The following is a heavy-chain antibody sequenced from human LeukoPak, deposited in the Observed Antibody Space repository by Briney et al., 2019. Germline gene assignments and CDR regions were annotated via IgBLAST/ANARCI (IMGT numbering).Heavy chain of an antibody. Sequence: GGSLRLSCAASGFTFSSYWMHWVRQAPGEGLVWVSRINSDGYSIGYADSVKGRFTISRDNAKNTLLLQVNSLRAEDTAVYYCARGGVAGGMDVWAKGPRSPSP. V-gene: IGHV3-74*01. CDR2: INSDGYSI. D-gene: IGHD6-19*01. CDR1: GFTFSSYW. J-gene: IGHJ6*02. CDR3: ARGGVAGGMDV.